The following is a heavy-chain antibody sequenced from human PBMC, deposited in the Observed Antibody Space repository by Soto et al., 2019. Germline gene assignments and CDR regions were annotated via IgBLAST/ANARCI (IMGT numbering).Heavy chain of an antibody. J-gene: IGHJ5*02. CDR3: ARGKASGWLNWFDP. V-gene: IGHV1-18*01. CDR2: ISAYNGNT. D-gene: IGHD6-19*01. Sequence: QVQLVQSGAEVKKPGSSVKVSCKASGGTFSSYAISWVRQAPGQGLEWMGWISAYNGNTNYAQNLQGRVTMTPDTSTSPAYMELRSLRSDDTAVYYCARGKASGWLNWFDPWGQGTLVTVSS. CDR1: GGTFSSYA.